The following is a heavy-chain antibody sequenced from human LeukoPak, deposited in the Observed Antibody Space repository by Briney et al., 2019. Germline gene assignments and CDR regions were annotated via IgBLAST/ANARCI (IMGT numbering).Heavy chain of an antibody. CDR2: IYYSGST. V-gene: IGHV4-39*07. CDR1: GGSISSSSYY. Sequence: SETLSLTCTVSGGSISSSSYYWGWIRQPPGKGLEWIGSIYYSGSTYYNPSLKSRVTISVDTSKNQFSLKLSSVTAADTAVYYCARFLRTYYYDSSGLGPIDYWGQGTLVTVSS. J-gene: IGHJ4*02. CDR3: ARFLRTYYYDSSGLGPIDY. D-gene: IGHD3-22*01.